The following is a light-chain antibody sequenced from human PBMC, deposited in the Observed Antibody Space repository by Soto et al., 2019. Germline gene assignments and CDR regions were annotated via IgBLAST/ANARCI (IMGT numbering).Light chain of an antibody. CDR1: SSNIGTSY. J-gene: IGLJ3*02. Sequence: QSVLTQPPSVSAAPGQKITISCSGDSSNIGTSYVSWYQQIPGTPPKLLIYEDNKRPSGIPDRFSGSKSGSSATLGITGLQTGDEADYYCGTWHSSLNPAFGGGTQLTVL. CDR3: GTWHSSLNPA. V-gene: IGLV1-51*02. CDR2: EDN.